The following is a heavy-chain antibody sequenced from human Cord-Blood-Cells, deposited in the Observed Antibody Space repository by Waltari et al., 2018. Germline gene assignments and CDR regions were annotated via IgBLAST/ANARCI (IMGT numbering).Heavy chain of an antibody. CDR1: GYTLPDFS. CDR2: FDPEDGET. CDR3: ATSLDAPYGFDY. J-gene: IGHJ4*02. Sequence: QVQLVQSGAEVKKPGASVKVSCKVSGYTLPDFSMPWVRQAPGKGLEWMGGFDPEDGETIYAQKFQGRVTMTEDTSTDTAYMELSSLRSEDTAVYYCATSLDAPYGFDYWGQGTLVTVSS. V-gene: IGHV1-24*01. D-gene: IGHD3-10*01.